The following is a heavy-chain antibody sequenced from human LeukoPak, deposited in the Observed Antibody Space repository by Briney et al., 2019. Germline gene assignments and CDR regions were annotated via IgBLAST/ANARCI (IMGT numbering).Heavy chain of an antibody. CDR2: IYYSGST. Sequence: SETLSLTCAVYGGSFSGYYWGWIRQPPGKGLEWIGSIYYSGSTYYNPSLKSRVTISVDTSKNQFSLKLSSVTAADTAVYYCARVHFDWLPNWFDPWGQGTLVTVSS. D-gene: IGHD3-9*01. CDR3: ARVHFDWLPNWFDP. CDR1: GGSFSGYY. J-gene: IGHJ5*02. V-gene: IGHV4-39*07.